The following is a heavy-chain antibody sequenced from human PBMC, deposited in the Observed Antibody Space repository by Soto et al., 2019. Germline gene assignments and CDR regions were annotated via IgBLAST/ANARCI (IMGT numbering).Heavy chain of an antibody. CDR1: GFTFSSYS. J-gene: IGHJ6*02. CDR2: ISSSSSTI. D-gene: IGHD3-9*01. Sequence: GGSLRLSCAASGFTFSSYSMNWVRQAPGKGLEWVSYISSSSSTIYYADSVKGRFTISRDKAKKSLYLQMNSMRDEDKAGYEYAREGGGIHDILPHYYYYGMDVWGQGTTVTVSS. V-gene: IGHV3-48*02. CDR3: AREGGGIHDILPHYYYYGMDV.